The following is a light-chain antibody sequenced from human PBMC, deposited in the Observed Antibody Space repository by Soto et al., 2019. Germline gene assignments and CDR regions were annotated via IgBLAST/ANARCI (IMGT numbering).Light chain of an antibody. J-gene: IGKJ4*01. V-gene: IGKV3-15*01. CDR2: SAS. CDR3: QQYNNGPPLT. Sequence: EIMMTQSPATLSVSPGERATLSCRASQSVSSNLAWYQQKPGQAPRLLIYSASSRATGIPARFSGSGSGTEFTLTISSLQSEDFALSYCQQYNNGPPLTFGGGTKVEFK. CDR1: QSVSSN.